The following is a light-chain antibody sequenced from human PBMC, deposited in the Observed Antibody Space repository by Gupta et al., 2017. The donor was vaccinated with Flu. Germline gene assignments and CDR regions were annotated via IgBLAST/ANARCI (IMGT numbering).Light chain of an antibody. Sequence: QSVLTQPPSASGTPGQRVTISCSGSSSNIGSNIVDWYQQVPGTAPKLLIYRNNQRPSGVPDLFSASKSGTSASLAISGLQSEDEADYFCGTWDDSLNGYVFGTGTTVPVL. V-gene: IGLV1-44*01. CDR1: SSNIGSNI. CDR3: GTWDDSLNGYV. J-gene: IGLJ1*01. CDR2: RNN.